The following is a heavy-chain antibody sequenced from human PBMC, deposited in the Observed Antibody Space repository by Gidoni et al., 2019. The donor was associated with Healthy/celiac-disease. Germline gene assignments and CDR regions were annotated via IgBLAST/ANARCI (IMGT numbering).Heavy chain of an antibody. CDR1: GFTFSSYG. Sequence: QVQLVESGGGVVQPGRSLRLSCAASGFTFSSYGMHWGRQAPGKGLEWVAVIWYDGSKKYYADTGKGRFTISRDNSKNTVYLQMNSLRAEDTAVYYCARGYGSGSYYNVDYYYYGMDVWGQGTTVTVSS. V-gene: IGHV3-33*01. CDR2: IWYDGSKK. D-gene: IGHD3-10*01. CDR3: ARGYGSGSYYNVDYYYYGMDV. J-gene: IGHJ6*02.